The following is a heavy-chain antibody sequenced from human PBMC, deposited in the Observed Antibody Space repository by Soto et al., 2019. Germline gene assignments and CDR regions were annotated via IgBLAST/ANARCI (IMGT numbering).Heavy chain of an antibody. J-gene: IGHJ4*02. D-gene: IGHD6-19*01. Sequence: VQLLESGGGLVQPGGSLRLSCAASEFIFRDYAMNWVRQAPGKGLEWVSDISGSGDSARYADSVKGRFTISRDNSRDTLYLHMNSLRVDDTAVYYCGKERRGSGWSVCDFWGQGDLVTVSS. V-gene: IGHV3-23*01. CDR2: ISGSGDSA. CDR3: GKERRGSGWSVCDF. CDR1: EFIFRDYA.